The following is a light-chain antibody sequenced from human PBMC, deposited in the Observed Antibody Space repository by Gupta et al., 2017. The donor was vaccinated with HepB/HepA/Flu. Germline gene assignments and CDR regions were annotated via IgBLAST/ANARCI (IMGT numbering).Light chain of an antibody. CDR3: MQALQTPYT. CDR2: LGS. CDR1: QSALHSNGYNY. J-gene: IGKJ2*01. Sequence: DIVMSQSPVSLPVTPGEPASISCRSSQSALHSNGYNYLDWYLQKPGQSPQLLIYLGSNRASGVPDRFSGSGSGTDFTLKISRVEAEDVGVYYCMQALQTPYTFGQGTKLEIK. V-gene: IGKV2-28*01.